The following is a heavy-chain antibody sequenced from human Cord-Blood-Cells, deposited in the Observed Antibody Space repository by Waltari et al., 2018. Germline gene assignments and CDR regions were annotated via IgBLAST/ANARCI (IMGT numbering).Heavy chain of an antibody. D-gene: IGHD5-12*01. Sequence: QVQLVQSGAEVKKPGSSVKVSCKASGGTFSSYAISWVRQAPGQGLECMGGSIPIFGTANYALKFQSRVTITGYESTRTAYVELSSLRSEDTAVYYCGCGATIVNCFDYWGQGTLVTVSS. V-gene: IGHV1-69*12. CDR1: GGTFSSYA. J-gene: IGHJ4*02. CDR3: GCGATIVNCFDY. CDR2: SIPIFGTA.